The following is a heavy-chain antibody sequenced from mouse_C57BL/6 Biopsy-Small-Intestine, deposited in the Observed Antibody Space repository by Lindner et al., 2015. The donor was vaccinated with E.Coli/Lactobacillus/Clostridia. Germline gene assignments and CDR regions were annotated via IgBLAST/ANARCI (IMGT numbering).Heavy chain of an antibody. J-gene: IGHJ2*01. CDR3: ARDWDYFDY. V-gene: IGHV1-7*01. CDR1: VYTFTGYW. CDR2: INPSSYYT. Sequence: VQLQESGAELAKPGASVKMSCKASVYTFTGYWIHWVKQRPGQGLEWIGFINPSSYYTEYNQKFKDKATLTADKSSSTAYMQLSSLTSEDSAVYYCARDWDYFDYWGQGTTLTVSS. D-gene: IGHD4-1*01.